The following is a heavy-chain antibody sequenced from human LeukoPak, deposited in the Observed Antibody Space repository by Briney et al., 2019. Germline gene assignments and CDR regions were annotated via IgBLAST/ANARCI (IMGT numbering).Heavy chain of an antibody. CDR3: ARVRGPYDILTGYFDY. Sequence: PGGSLRLSCAVSGFTLNNYAMSWVRQAPGKGLEWVAVISYDGSNKYYADSVKGRFTISRDNSKNTLYLQMNSLRAEDTAVYYCARVRGPYDILTGYFDYWGQGTLVTVSS. CDR2: ISYDGSNK. D-gene: IGHD3-9*01. CDR1: GFTLNNYA. J-gene: IGHJ4*02. V-gene: IGHV3-30*04.